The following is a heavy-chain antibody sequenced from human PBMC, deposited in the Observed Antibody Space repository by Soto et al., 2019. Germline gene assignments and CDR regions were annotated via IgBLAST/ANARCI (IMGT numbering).Heavy chain of an antibody. D-gene: IGHD3-3*01. J-gene: IGHJ6*02. CDR2: ISYDGSNK. Sequence: QVQLVESGGGVVQPGRSLRLSCAASGFTFSSYAMHWVRQAPGKGLEWVAVISYDGSNKYYADSVKGRFTISRDNSKNTLYLQMNSLRAEDTAVYYCASGANAIFGVWYYYGMDVWGQGTTVTVSS. V-gene: IGHV3-30-3*01. CDR1: GFTFSSYA. CDR3: ASGANAIFGVWYYYGMDV.